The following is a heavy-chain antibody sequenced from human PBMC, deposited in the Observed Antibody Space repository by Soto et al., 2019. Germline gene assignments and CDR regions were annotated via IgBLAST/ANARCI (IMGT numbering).Heavy chain of an antibody. V-gene: IGHV1-18*01. CDR1: GYTFRNYG. Sequence: GASVKVSCKASGYTFRNYGISWVRQGPGQGLEWMGWISGYNGNTHYEEKVQDRIKMTTDTSTSTTYLELRSLRSDDTAVYFCARGPGFGFGYSYAFAMDVWGQGTTVTVS. J-gene: IGHJ6*02. CDR3: ARGPGFGFGYSYAFAMDV. D-gene: IGHD5-18*01. CDR2: ISGYNGNT.